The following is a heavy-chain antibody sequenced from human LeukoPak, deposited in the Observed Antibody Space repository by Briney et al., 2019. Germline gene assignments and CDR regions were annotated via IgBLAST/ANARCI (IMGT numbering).Heavy chain of an antibody. J-gene: IGHJ4*02. CDR3: AKSLTIAARPPVDY. D-gene: IGHD6-6*01. CDR1: GFTFSSYA. Sequence: GGSLRLSCAASGFTFSSYATSWVRQAPGKGLEWVSAISGSGGSTYYADSVKGRFTISRDNSKNTLYLQMNSLRAEDTAVYYCAKSLTIAARPPVDYWGQGTLVTVSS. CDR2: ISGSGGST. V-gene: IGHV3-23*01.